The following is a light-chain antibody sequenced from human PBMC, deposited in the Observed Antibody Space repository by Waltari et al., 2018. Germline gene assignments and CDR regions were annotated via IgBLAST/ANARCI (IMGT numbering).Light chain of an antibody. CDR3: SSYAGNYIYV. CDR1: SGDIGTYDH. CDR2: AVT. J-gene: IGLJ1*01. V-gene: IGLV2-8*01. Sequence: QSALTQPPSASGSPGQSATISCTGTSGDIGTYDHVAWYQQHPGKAPKVIVYAVTKRPAGVPDRFSGSKSGDTAFLTVSGLQAEDEADYYCSSYAGNYIYVFGTGTEVTVL.